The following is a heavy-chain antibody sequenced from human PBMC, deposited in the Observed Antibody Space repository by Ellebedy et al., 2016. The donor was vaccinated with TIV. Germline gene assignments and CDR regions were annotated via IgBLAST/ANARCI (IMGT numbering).Heavy chain of an antibody. J-gene: IGHJ4*02. CDR3: ARDCCTWRHFGY. V-gene: IGHV3-66*01. CDR1: GFTVSSNY. D-gene: IGHD3-3*02. CDR2: IYSGGST. Sequence: PGGSLRLSCEGSGFTVSSNYMSWVRQAPGKGLEWVSVIYSGGSTYYADSVKGRFTISRDNSKNTLYLQMNSLRAEDTAVDYCARDCCTWRHFGYWGQGTLVTVSS.